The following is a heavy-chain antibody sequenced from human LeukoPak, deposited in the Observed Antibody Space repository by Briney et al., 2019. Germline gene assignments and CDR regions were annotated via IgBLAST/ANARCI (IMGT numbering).Heavy chain of an antibody. J-gene: IGHJ1*01. Sequence: SVKVSCKASGGTFSSYAISWVRQAPGQGLEWMGGIIPIFGTANYAQKFQGRVTITTDESTSTAYMELSSLRSEDTAVYYCARAPHYYDSSSPFQRWGQGTLVTVSS. CDR3: ARAPHYYDSSSPFQR. CDR1: GGTFSSYA. CDR2: IIPIFGTA. V-gene: IGHV1-69*05. D-gene: IGHD3-22*01.